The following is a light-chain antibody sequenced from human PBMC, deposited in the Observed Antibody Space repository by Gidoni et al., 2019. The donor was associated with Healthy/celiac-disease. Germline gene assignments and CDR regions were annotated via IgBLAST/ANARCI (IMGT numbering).Light chain of an antibody. J-gene: IGLJ2*01. CDR3: NARDSSGNHHVV. CDR2: GKN. CDR1: SLRSYY. Sequence: SSELTQDHAVSVALGQTVRITCQGYSLRSYYASWYQQKPGKAPVLVIYGKNNRPSGIPDRFSGSSSGNTASLTITGAQAEDEADYYCNARDSSGNHHVVFGGGTKLTVL. V-gene: IGLV3-19*01.